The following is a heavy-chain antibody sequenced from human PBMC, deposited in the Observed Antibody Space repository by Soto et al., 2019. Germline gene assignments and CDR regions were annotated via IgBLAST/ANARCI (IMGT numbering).Heavy chain of an antibody. Sequence: PSETLSLTCAVSGGSISGSSFYWGWIRQPPEKGLESIGSIHYSGSTYYNPSLKSRVTMSVDTSKNQFSLRLSSVTAADTAIYYCATRITVFGLLIPPFDPWGQRTQVTVSS. CDR3: ATRITVFGLLIPPFDP. CDR2: IHYSGST. V-gene: IGHV4-39*01. D-gene: IGHD3-3*01. J-gene: IGHJ5*02. CDR1: GGSISGSSFY.